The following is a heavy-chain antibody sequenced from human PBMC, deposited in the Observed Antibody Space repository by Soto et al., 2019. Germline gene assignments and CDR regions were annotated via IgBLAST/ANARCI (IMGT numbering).Heavy chain of an antibody. D-gene: IGHD2-21*02. Sequence: QVQLVQSGAEVKKPGYSVKVSCKASGGTFSSYAISWVRQAPGQGLEWMGGIIPIFGTANYAQKFQGRVTINADESTRTADSEPSRLRSQATAVYYCARVWNEYCGGDCYAFAIWCQGTMVTVSS. J-gene: IGHJ3*02. CDR2: IIPIFGTA. CDR1: GGTFSSYA. V-gene: IGHV1-69*12. CDR3: ARVWNEYCGGDCYAFAI.